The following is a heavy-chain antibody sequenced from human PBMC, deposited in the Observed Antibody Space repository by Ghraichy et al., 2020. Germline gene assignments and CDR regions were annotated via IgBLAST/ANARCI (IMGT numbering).Heavy chain of an antibody. D-gene: IGHD3-22*01. J-gene: IGHJ2*01. V-gene: IGHV4-59*01. Sequence: TLSLTCTVSGGSISSYYWSWIRQPPGKGLEWIGYIYYSGSTNYNPSLKSRVTISVDTSKNQFSLKLSSVTAADTAVYYCARSHYYDSSGYPDWYFDLWGRGTLVTVSS. CDR2: IYYSGST. CDR3: ARSHYYDSSGYPDWYFDL. CDR1: GGSISSYY.